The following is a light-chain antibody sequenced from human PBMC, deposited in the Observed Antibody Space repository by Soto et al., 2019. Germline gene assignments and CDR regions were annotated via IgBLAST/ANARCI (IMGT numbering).Light chain of an antibody. V-gene: IGKV3-20*01. CDR1: QTVRNNY. Sequence: EFVLTQSPGTLSLSPGERATLSCMASQTVRNNYLAWYQQKPGQAPRLLIYDASSRATGIPDRFSGGGSGTDFTLTISRPEPEDFAVYYCQQFSSYPLTFGGGTKVDIK. CDR2: DAS. CDR3: QQFSSYPLT. J-gene: IGKJ4*01.